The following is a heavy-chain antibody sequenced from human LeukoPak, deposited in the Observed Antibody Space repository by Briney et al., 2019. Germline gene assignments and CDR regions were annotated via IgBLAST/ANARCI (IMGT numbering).Heavy chain of an antibody. CDR3: AKSYFDNSAYFPH. CDR2: ISWNSGRI. V-gene: IGHV3-9*01. J-gene: IGHJ4*02. CDR1: GFTFDDYA. D-gene: IGHD3-22*01. Sequence: GRSLRPSCVGSGFTFDDYAMQWVRQAPGQGLEWVAGISWNSGRITYADAVRGRFTISRDNAKNSLYSQMNSLRVEDTALYYCAKSYFDNSAYFPHWGQGTLVTASS.